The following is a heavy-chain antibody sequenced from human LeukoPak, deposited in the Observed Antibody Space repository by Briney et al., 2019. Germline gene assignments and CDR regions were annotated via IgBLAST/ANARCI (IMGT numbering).Heavy chain of an antibody. CDR3: ARGPGPGVAAAGTKNWFDP. Sequence: SETPSLICTVSGGSIRSSSYYWGWIRQPPGKGLEWIGSIYYSGNVYYNPPLRSRVTISVDASKNQFSLKLNSVTAADTAMYYCARGPGPGVAAAGTKNWFDPWGQGTLVTVSS. J-gene: IGHJ5*02. CDR1: GGSIRSSSYY. V-gene: IGHV4-39*07. D-gene: IGHD6-13*01. CDR2: IYYSGNV.